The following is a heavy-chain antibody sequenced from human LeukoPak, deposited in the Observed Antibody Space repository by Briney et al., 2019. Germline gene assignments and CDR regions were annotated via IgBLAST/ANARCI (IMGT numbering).Heavy chain of an antibody. Sequence: RSGGSLRLSCAASGFTFSSYGMHWVRQAPGKGLEWVAFIPSDGSHKDYTDSVKDRFTISRDNSKYMLYLQMNSLRPDDTAVYYCAKTRNLAAAGYLDSWGQGTLVTVSS. CDR2: IPSDGSHK. V-gene: IGHV3-30*02. CDR1: GFTFSSYG. CDR3: AKTRNLAAAGYLDS. J-gene: IGHJ4*02. D-gene: IGHD6-13*01.